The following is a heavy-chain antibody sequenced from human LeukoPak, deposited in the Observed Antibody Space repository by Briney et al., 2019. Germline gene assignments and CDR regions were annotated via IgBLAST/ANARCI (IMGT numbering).Heavy chain of an antibody. Sequence: GGSLRLSCAASGFTFSSYWMSWVRQAPGKGLEWVANIKQDGSEKYYVDSVKGRFTISRDNAKNSLYLQMNSLRAEDTAVYYCARDELLAYCGGDCYSAIGFDYWGQGTLVTVSS. CDR3: ARDELLAYCGGDCYSAIGFDY. J-gene: IGHJ4*02. CDR2: IKQDGSEK. D-gene: IGHD2-21*02. V-gene: IGHV3-7*01. CDR1: GFTFSSYW.